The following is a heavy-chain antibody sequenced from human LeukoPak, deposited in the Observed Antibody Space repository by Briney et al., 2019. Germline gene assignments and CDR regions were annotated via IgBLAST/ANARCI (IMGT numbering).Heavy chain of an antibody. D-gene: IGHD1-26*01. CDR3: ARIEWERLGRAFDM. V-gene: IGHV3-53*01. CDR1: GFTVSDNY. J-gene: IGHJ3*02. CDR2: IYSAGAT. Sequence: PGGSLRLSCAASGFTVSDNYMTWVRQAPGKGLEWVSSIYSAGATHYAESVKGRFTISRDNSKNTLCLQMNSLRAEDMAVYYCARIEWERLGRAFDMWGQGTMVTVSS.